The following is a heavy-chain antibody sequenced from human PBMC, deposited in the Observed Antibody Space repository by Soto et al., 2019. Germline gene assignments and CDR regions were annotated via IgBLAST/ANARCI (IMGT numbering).Heavy chain of an antibody. V-gene: IGHV3-23*01. CDR2: ILVGGST. CDR1: GFICSSYD. Sequence: PEGSLRLSCAVSGFICSSYDMSWVRQAPGKGLEWVSTILVGGSTHYEDSVKGRFTISRDTSKNTVYLQMNSLTAGDTAVYYCAKATATGGGAFEICGQGTMVTVSS. D-gene: IGHD2-8*02. J-gene: IGHJ3*02. CDR3: AKATATGGGAFEI.